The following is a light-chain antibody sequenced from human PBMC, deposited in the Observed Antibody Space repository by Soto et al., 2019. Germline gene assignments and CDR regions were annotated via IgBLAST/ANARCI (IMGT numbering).Light chain of an antibody. CDR1: QSTSIS. V-gene: IGKV1-39*01. CDR3: QQTYTTPQIT. CDR2: GAS. Sequence: QMTHSPTSLSASVGSRFSITCRASQSTSISLNWYQLKPGKAPNLLMYGASYLKSGVPTRFSGSGSATDFTLTISSLQTEDFATYYCQQTYTTPQITFGHGTRLEIK. J-gene: IGKJ5*01.